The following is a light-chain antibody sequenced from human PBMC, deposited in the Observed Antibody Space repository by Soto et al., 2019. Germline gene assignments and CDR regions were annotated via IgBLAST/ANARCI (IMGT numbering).Light chain of an antibody. CDR2: GAS. V-gene: IGKV3-15*01. CDR3: QQYSDWPPLT. Sequence: EVVLTQSPATLSVSPGEIATLSCRASQSVSSSLAWYQHKPGQAPRLLIHGASTRATGVPDRFRGRGSGTELALIISGLQSEDCAVYYCQQYSDWPPLTFGGGTKVEIK. CDR1: QSVSSS. J-gene: IGKJ4*01.